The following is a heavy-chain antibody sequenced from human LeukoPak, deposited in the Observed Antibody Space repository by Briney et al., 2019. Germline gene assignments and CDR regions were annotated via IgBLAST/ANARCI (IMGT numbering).Heavy chain of an antibody. CDR2: ISGTSGNT. CDR1: GFTFNSHP. CDR3: AKFRADSNGWPFDY. D-gene: IGHD6-19*01. Sequence: PGGSLRLSCAASGFTFNSHPMIWVRQAPGKGLEWVSSISGTSGNTYYADSVKGRFAISRDNSKDTLYLQMNSLRAEDTAIYYCAKFRADSNGWPFDYWGQGTLVTVSS. V-gene: IGHV3-23*01. J-gene: IGHJ4*02.